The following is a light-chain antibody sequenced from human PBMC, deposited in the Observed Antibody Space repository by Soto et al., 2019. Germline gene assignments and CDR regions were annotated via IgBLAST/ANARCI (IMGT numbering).Light chain of an antibody. CDR1: SSDVGGYNY. Sequence: QSALTQPRSVSGSPGQSVTISCTGTSSDVGGYNYVSWYQQHPGRAPKFMIYDINNRPSGVSNRFSGSKSGNTASLTISGLQAEDEADYYCVSYTTSASYVFGTGTKVTVL. CDR3: VSYTTSASYV. V-gene: IGLV2-14*01. CDR2: DIN. J-gene: IGLJ1*01.